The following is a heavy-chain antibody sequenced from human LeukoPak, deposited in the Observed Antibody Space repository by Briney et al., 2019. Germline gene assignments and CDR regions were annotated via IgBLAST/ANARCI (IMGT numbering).Heavy chain of an antibody. CDR2: INHSGST. CDR1: GGSFSGYY. Sequence: PSETLSLTCAVYGGSFSGYYWSWIRQPPGKGLERIGEINHSGSTNYNPSLKSRVTISVDTSKNQFSLKLSSVTAADTAVYYCARGLRDGYTPAWGQGTLVTVSS. D-gene: IGHD5-24*01. CDR3: ARGLRDGYTPA. V-gene: IGHV4-34*01. J-gene: IGHJ5*02.